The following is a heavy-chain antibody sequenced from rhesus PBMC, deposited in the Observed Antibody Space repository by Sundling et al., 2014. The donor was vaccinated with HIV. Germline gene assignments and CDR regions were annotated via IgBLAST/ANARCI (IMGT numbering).Heavy chain of an antibody. D-gene: IGHD2-39*02. CDR3: ARRLVVVSVQSYSFWSVVGYFDY. CDR2: IYDSGGST. CDR1: GGSIRNDNC. V-gene: IGHV4-93*02. Sequence: QVQLQESGPAVVKPSETLSLTCAVSGGSIRNDNCWSWIRQSPGKGLEWIGGIYDSGGSTDYNPSLKSRVTISIDTSKNQFSLKLRSVTAADTAVYYCARRLVVVSVQSYSFWSVVGYFDYWGHGVLVTVSS. J-gene: IGHJ4*01.